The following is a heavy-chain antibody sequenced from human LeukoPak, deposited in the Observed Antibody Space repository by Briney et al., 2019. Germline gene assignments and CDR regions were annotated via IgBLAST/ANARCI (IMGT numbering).Heavy chain of an antibody. D-gene: IGHD2-2*01. V-gene: IGHV4-34*01. CDR3: ASTDCSSSSCAVGLSSPYFDY. CDR2: INHSGST. J-gene: IGHJ4*02. CDR1: GGSFSGYY. Sequence: SETLSLTCAVYGGSFSGYYWSWIRQPPGKGLEWVGEINHSGSTNYNPSLKSRVTISVDTSKNQFSLKLSSVTAADTAVYYCASTDCSSSSCAVGLSSPYFDYWGQGTLVTVSS.